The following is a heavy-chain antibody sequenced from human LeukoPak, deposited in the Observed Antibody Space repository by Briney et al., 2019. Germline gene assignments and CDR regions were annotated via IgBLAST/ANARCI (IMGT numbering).Heavy chain of an antibody. D-gene: IGHD3-3*01. Sequence: ASVKVSCKASGYTFTSYDINWVRQATGQGLEWMGWMNPNSSNTGYAQKFQGRVTITRNTSISTAYMELSSLRSEDTAVYYCAREPIFGVVPRPYYFDYWGQGTLVTVSS. V-gene: IGHV1-8*03. CDR1: GYTFTSYD. J-gene: IGHJ4*02. CDR3: AREPIFGVVPRPYYFDY. CDR2: MNPNSSNT.